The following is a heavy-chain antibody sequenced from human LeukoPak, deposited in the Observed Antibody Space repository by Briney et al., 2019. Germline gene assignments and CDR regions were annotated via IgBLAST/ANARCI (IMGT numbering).Heavy chain of an antibody. D-gene: IGHD6-19*01. CDR2: IIPIFGTA. CDR3: ARGVPVAGLKSPNYYYYMDV. J-gene: IGHJ6*03. CDR1: GGTFSSYA. Sequence: ASVKVSCKASGGTFSSYAISWVRQAPGQGLEWMGGIIPIFGTANYAQKFQGRVTITADESTSTAYMELSSLRSEDTAVYYCARGVPVAGLKSPNYYYYMDVWGKGTTVTVSS. V-gene: IGHV1-69*13.